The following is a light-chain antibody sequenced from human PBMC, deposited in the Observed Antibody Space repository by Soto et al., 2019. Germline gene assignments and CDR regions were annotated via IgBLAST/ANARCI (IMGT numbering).Light chain of an antibody. CDR2: KDS. Sequence: SYELTQPPSVSVSPGQTARITCSGDALPKQYAYWYQQKPGQAPVLVIYKDSERPSGIPERFSGSSSGTTVTLTISGVQAVDEAYYYCQSADSSGTYLVVFGRGTKLTVL. CDR3: QSADSSGTYLVV. J-gene: IGLJ2*01. V-gene: IGLV3-25*03. CDR1: ALPKQY.